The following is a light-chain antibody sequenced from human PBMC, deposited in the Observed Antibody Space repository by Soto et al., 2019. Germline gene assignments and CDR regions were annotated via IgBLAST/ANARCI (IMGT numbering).Light chain of an antibody. J-gene: IGLJ2*01. CDR3: GSKAGSDKHVV. CDR2: EVT. CDR1: SSDIRDSNY. Sequence: QSALTQPPSASGSPGQSVTLSCSGISSDIRDSNYVSWYQQHPGKAPKLVVSEVTKRPSGVPDRFSGSRSGTTAFLTISGLQTEDEADYYCGSKAGSDKHVVFGGGTKLTFL. V-gene: IGLV2-8*01.